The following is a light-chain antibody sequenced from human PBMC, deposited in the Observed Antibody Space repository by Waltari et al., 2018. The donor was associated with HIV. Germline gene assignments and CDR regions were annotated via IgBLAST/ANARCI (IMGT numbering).Light chain of an antibody. CDR2: GNS. J-gene: IGLJ1*01. CDR3: QSHDSSLSGYV. CDR1: SSNIGAGYH. Sequence: QSVLTQPPSVSGAPGQRVTISCTGSSSNIGAGYHVHWYQQLPGTAPKLLIYGNSNRPSGVPDRFSGSKSGTSVSLAITGLQAEDEADYYCQSHDSSLSGYVFGTGTKVTVL. V-gene: IGLV1-40*01.